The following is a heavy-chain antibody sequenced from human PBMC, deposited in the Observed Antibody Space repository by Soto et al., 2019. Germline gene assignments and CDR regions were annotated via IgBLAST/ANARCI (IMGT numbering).Heavy chain of an antibody. CDR1: GFTFSSYG. D-gene: IGHD1-20*01. Sequence: LRLSCAASGFTFSSYGMHCVRQAPGKGLEWVAVIWYDGSNKYYADSVKGRFTISRDNSKNTLYLQMNSLRAEDTAVYYCASTEVSLYYFDYWGQGTLVTVSS. V-gene: IGHV3-33*01. J-gene: IGHJ4*02. CDR3: ASTEVSLYYFDY. CDR2: IWYDGSNK.